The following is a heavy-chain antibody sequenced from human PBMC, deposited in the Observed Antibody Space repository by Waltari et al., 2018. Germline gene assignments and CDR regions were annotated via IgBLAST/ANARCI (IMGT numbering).Heavy chain of an antibody. CDR1: GESVRSHYL. Sequence: QLQLQESGPGLVKPSGTLSVICAVSGESVRSHYLWNWVRQSPQKGLEWIGQVHGSRRTNYCPSFASRVTVSLDTSNNHFALKMTAATAADTAVYYCARDRGRGLYLDTWGPGTLVAVS. D-gene: IGHD2-15*01. CDR2: VHGSRRT. V-gene: IGHV4-4*02. J-gene: IGHJ5*02. CDR3: ARDRGRGLYLDT.